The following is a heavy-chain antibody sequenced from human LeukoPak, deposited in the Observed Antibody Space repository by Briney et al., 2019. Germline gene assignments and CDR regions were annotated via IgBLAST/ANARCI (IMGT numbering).Heavy chain of an antibody. CDR3: ARRSGGACDY. J-gene: IGHJ4*02. V-gene: IGHV3-74*01. D-gene: IGHD1-26*01. Sequence: GGSLRLSCAASGFTFSNYWMHWVRQAPGKGLVWVSRVNSDGSSTGYADSVKGRFTISRDSAKNTLYLQMSSLKVEDTAVYYCARRSGGACDYWGQGTLVTISS. CDR2: VNSDGSST. CDR1: GFTFSNYW.